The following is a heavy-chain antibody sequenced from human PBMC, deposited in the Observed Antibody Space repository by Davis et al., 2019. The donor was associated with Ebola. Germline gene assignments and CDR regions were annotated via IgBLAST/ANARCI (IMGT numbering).Heavy chain of an antibody. D-gene: IGHD1-26*01. CDR3: AKQRGVGAIDYDY. V-gene: IGHV3-23*01. CDR2: ISGSAGTT. J-gene: IGHJ4*02. Sequence: GGSLRLSCAASGFTFSSYGMHWVRRAPGKGLEWVSDISGSAGTTNYADSVKGRFIISRDNSKNTLYLQMNSLRAEDTAVYYCAKQRGVGAIDYDYWGRGTVVTVSS. CDR1: GFTFSSYG.